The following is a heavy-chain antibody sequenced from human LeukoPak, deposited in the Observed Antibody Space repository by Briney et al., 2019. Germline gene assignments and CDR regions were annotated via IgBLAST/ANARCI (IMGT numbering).Heavy chain of an antibody. Sequence: GESLKISCKVSGYSFTNYWIGWVRQMPGKGLEWMGIIYLDDSETRYSPSFQGQVTISADKSISTAYLQWSSLKASDTAMYYCARGGGEHTSGYYFGYWGQGTLVTVSS. D-gene: IGHD3-3*01. V-gene: IGHV5-51*01. J-gene: IGHJ4*02. CDR2: IYLDDSET. CDR3: ARGGGEHTSGYYFGY. CDR1: GYSFTNYW.